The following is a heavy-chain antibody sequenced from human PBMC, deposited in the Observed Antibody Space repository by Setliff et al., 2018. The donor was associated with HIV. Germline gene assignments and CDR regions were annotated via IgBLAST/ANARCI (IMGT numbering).Heavy chain of an antibody. J-gene: IGHJ4*02. CDR2: VCQRGGI. CDR3: VRNSGWALGS. CDR1: GDSIDSPHC. V-gene: IGHV4-4*02. Sequence: PSETLSLTCTVSGDSIDSPHCWSWVRQSLEKGLEWIGEVCQRGGINYYPFFWSRATISMDKPKSHFSLRLTSVTAADTAVYFCVRNSGWALGSWGQGTLVTVS. D-gene: IGHD3-16*01.